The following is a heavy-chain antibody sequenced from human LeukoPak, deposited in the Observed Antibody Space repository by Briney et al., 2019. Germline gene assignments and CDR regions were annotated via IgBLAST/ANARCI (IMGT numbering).Heavy chain of an antibody. CDR1: GGSISSYY. Sequence: PSETLSLTCTVSGGSISSYYWSWIRQPPGKGLEWIGYIYYSGSTNYNPSLKSRVTISVDTSKNQFSLKLSFVTAADTAVYYCARQADILTGYYNRDAFDIWGQGTMVTVSS. CDR3: ARQADILTGYYNRDAFDI. J-gene: IGHJ3*02. CDR2: IYYSGST. D-gene: IGHD3-9*01. V-gene: IGHV4-59*08.